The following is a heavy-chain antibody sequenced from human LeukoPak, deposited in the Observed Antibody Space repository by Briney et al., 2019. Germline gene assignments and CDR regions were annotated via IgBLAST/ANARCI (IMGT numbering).Heavy chain of an antibody. V-gene: IGHV4-59*08. CDR3: ARRYSSSWYVGFFDP. CDR1: GASIRNYY. CDR2: IYYSGST. J-gene: IGHJ5*02. D-gene: IGHD6-13*01. Sequence: SETLSLTCTVSGASIRNYYWSWIRQSPGKGLEWIGYIYYSGSTNYNPSLESRVAMSVDTSENQFSLRLSSVTAADTAIYYCARRYSSSWYVGFFDPWGQGTLVTVSS.